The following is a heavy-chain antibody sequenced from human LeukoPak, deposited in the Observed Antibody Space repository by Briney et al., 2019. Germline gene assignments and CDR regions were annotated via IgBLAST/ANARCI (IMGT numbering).Heavy chain of an antibody. Sequence: GGSLRLSCEASGFTCSDYYMSWIRQAPGKGLEWASYISSGGSTIYYADSVKGRFTISRDNAKNSLTLQMNSLRAEDTGVYYCARGGVFTPMAEFDYWGQGTLVTVSS. CDR1: GFTCSDYY. CDR3: ARGGVFTPMAEFDY. J-gene: IGHJ4*02. CDR2: ISSGGSTI. V-gene: IGHV3-11*01. D-gene: IGHD1-26*01.